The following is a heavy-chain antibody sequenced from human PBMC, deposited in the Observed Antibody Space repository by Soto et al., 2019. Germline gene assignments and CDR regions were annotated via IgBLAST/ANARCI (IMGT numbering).Heavy chain of an antibody. V-gene: IGHV2-5*02. D-gene: IGHD3-9*01. CDR3: THTRCELLTGHYYLDY. Sequence: QITLKESGPTLVKPTQTLTLTCTFSGFSLNTRGVGVGWIRQPPGKALEWLALISWDGEKRYSPSLKSRLTNTKDTSQNQEVLTITNMDPLDTNTYYFTHTRCELLTGHYYLDYWGQGNLSTVCS. CDR1: GFSLNTRGVG. CDR2: ISWDGEK. J-gene: IGHJ4*02.